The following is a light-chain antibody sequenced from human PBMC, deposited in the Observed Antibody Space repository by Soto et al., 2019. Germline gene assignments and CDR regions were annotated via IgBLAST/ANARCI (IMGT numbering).Light chain of an antibody. CDR1: QSISSY. J-gene: IGKJ2*01. CDR3: QHYYSYPYT. CDR2: AAS. V-gene: IGKV1-39*01. Sequence: DIQMTQSPSSLSASVGDRVTITCRASQSISSYLNWYQQKPGKAPKLLIYAASSLQSGVPSRFSGSESGTEFTLTISSLQPDDSAIYYCQHYYSYPYTFGQGTKVDIK.